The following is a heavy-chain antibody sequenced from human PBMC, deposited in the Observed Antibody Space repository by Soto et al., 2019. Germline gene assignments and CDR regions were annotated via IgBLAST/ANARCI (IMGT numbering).Heavy chain of an antibody. CDR3: ARDQECSSTSCLAMGGYGMDV. Sequence: PGGSLRLSCAASGFTFSSYSMNWVRQAPGKGLEWVSSISSSSSYIYYADSVKGRFTISRDNAKNSLYLQMNSLRAEDTAVYYCARDQECSSTSCLAMGGYGMDVWGQGTTVTVSS. V-gene: IGHV3-21*01. D-gene: IGHD2-2*01. CDR1: GFTFSSYS. CDR2: ISSSSSYI. J-gene: IGHJ6*02.